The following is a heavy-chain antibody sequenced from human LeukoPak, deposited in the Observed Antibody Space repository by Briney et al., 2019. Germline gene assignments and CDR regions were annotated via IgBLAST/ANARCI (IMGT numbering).Heavy chain of an antibody. CDR1: GGSISSFY. V-gene: IGHV4-59*08. CDR3: ARYIDYGSTPFDY. D-gene: IGHD3-10*01. CDR2: IFYTGST. J-gene: IGHJ4*02. Sequence: SETLSLTCSVSGGSISSFYWNWIRQPPGKGLEWIGYIFYTGSTNSNPSLKSRVTISIDTSKNQFSLKLSSVTAADTAVYYCARYIDYGSTPFDYWGQGTLVTVSS.